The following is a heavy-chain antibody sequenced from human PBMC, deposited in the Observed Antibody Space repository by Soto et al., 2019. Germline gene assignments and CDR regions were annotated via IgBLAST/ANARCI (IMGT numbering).Heavy chain of an antibody. J-gene: IGHJ6*02. Sequence: PGGSLRLSCAASGFTFSSYGMHWVRQAPGKGLEWVAVISYDGSNKYYADSVKGRFTISRDNSKNTLYLQMNSLRAEDTAVYYCAKVEQQIGGGYYYYGMDVCGQGTTVTVS. V-gene: IGHV3-30*18. D-gene: IGHD6-13*01. CDR3: AKVEQQIGGGYYYYGMDV. CDR2: ISYDGSNK. CDR1: GFTFSSYG.